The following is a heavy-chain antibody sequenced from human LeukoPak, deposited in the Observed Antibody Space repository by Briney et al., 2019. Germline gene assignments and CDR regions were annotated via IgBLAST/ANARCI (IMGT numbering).Heavy chain of an antibody. Sequence: SETLSLTCTVSGGYISSYYWSWIRQPPGKGLEWIGHIYYSGSTNYNPSLKSRVTISVDTSENQFSLNLSSVTAADTAVYYCARATSSYFYYMDVWGKGTTVTISS. V-gene: IGHV4-59*01. CDR2: IYYSGST. CDR1: GGYISSYY. J-gene: IGHJ6*03. D-gene: IGHD5-12*01. CDR3: ARATSSYFYYMDV.